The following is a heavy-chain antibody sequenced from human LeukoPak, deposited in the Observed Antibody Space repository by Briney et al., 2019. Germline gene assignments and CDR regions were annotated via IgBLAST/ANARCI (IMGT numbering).Heavy chain of an antibody. Sequence: GRSLRLFRVASGFYFGIYAMSSVRLDPGRGLEWVSCSSSSGNYPDYADSVKGLFTVSRDNSKETLFLQMNSLRAEDTAGYYCAKDRGQQLVPFDYWGQGTLVTVSS. J-gene: IGHJ4*02. CDR3: AKDRGQQLVPFDY. V-gene: IGHV3-23*01. CDR2: SSSSGNYP. CDR1: GFYFGIYA. D-gene: IGHD6-13*01.